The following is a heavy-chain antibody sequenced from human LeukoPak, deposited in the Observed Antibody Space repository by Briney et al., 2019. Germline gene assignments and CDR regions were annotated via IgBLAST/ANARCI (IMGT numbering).Heavy chain of an antibody. CDR1: GYTFTGYN. CDR3: AIVGEALDY. V-gene: IGHV1-2*02. J-gene: IGHJ4*02. CDR2: INPNSGDT. Sequence: ASVKVSCKASGYTFTGYNMHWVRQVPGQGLEWMGWINPNSGDTNYAQNFQGRVTMTRDTSISTAYMEPNRLRSDDTAVYYCAIVGEALDYWGQGTLVTVSS. D-gene: IGHD4-17*01.